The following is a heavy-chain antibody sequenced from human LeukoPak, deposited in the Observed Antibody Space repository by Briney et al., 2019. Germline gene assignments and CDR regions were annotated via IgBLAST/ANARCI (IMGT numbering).Heavy chain of an antibody. CDR1: GGSFSGYY. Sequence: SETLSLTCAVYGGSFSGYYWSWIRQPPGKGLEWIGEINHSGSTNYNPSLKSRVTISVDTSKNQFSLKLSSVTAADTAVYYCARHPRGRGVMDYWGQGTLVTVSS. CDR3: ARHPRGRGVMDY. CDR2: INHSGST. V-gene: IGHV4-34*01. D-gene: IGHD3-10*01. J-gene: IGHJ4*02.